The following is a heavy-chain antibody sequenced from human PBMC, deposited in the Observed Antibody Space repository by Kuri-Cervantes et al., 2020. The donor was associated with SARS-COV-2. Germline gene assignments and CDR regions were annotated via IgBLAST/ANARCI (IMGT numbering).Heavy chain of an antibody. CDR2: IYTSGST. CDR1: GGSINSGQYY. V-gene: IGHV4-61*02. Sequence: SETLSLTCSVSGGSINSGQYYWSWVRQPAGKGLEWIGRIYTSGSTNYNPSLKSRVTISVDTSKNQFSLKLSSVTAADTAVYYCAREFPQGRIFGVVPTRYYYYYMDVWGKGTTVTVSS. CDR3: AREFPQGRIFGVVPTRYYYYYMDV. J-gene: IGHJ6*03. D-gene: IGHD3-3*01.